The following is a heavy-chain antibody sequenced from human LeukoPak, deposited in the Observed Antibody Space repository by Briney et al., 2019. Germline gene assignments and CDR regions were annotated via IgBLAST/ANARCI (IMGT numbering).Heavy chain of an antibody. CDR2: ISGDGSVT. Sequence: GRSLRLSCAASGFTFPDFSMHWVRQDPGKGLEWVSLISGDGSVTHYADSVKGRFTISRDNSKNSLYLQMSSLRIEDTAFYHCAKGNNSLSYNFDYWGQGALVTVSS. CDR1: GFTFPDFS. V-gene: IGHV3-43*02. CDR3: AKGNNSLSYNFDY. D-gene: IGHD2/OR15-2a*01. J-gene: IGHJ4*02.